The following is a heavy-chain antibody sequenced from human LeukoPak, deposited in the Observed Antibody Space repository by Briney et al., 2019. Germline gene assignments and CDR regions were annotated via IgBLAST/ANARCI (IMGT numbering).Heavy chain of an antibody. Sequence: SETLSLTCTVSGGSISSSSYYWGWIRQPPGKGLEWIGSIYYSGSTYYNPSLKSRVTISVDTSKNQFSLKLSSVTAADTAVYYCARARGAAPRYYYYYMDVWGKGTTVTVSS. J-gene: IGHJ6*03. CDR1: GGSISSSSYY. CDR2: IYYSGST. V-gene: IGHV4-39*07. D-gene: IGHD1-26*01. CDR3: ARARGAAPRYYYYYMDV.